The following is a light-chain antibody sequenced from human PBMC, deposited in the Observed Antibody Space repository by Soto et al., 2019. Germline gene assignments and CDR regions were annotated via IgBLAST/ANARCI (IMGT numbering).Light chain of an antibody. CDR1: QSIGNDS. Sequence: ELVLTQSPATLSFSPGQRATLSSTASQSIGNDSLAWDQQKPGQAPRLLIHHTSTRATGIPDRFGGSVAGTDFTLTISRLEHEEFAMYSWQQSGSSHWTFGQGTKVEIK. J-gene: IGKJ1*01. CDR2: HTS. V-gene: IGKV3-20*01. CDR3: QQSGSSHWT.